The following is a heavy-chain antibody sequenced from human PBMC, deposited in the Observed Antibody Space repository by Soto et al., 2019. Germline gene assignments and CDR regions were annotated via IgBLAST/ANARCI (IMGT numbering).Heavy chain of an antibody. D-gene: IGHD3-10*01. CDR2: IYSGGST. CDR3: ARDLGSSADY. Sequence: PGGSLRLSCAASGFTVNSNYMSWVRQAPGKGLEWVSVIYSGGSTYYADSVKGRFTISRDNSKNTLYLQMDSLRAEDTAVYYCARDLGSSADYWGQGTLVTVSS. J-gene: IGHJ4*02. CDR1: GFTVNSNY. V-gene: IGHV3-66*01.